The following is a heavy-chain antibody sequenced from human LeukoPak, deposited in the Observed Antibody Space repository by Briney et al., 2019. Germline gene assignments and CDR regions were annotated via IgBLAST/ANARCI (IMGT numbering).Heavy chain of an antibody. V-gene: IGHV3-23*01. D-gene: IGHD1-26*01. CDR2: ISGSGANT. Sequence: PGPSPRLSCAASGLTFSSYGMTWVRQAPGKGLEWVSSISGSGANTYYVGSVKGRFTISRDNSKNTVHLQMSSLRAEDTAVYHCARVLKGESGALGVDVWGQGTTVTVSS. J-gene: IGHJ6*02. CDR1: GLTFSSYG. CDR3: ARVLKGESGALGVDV.